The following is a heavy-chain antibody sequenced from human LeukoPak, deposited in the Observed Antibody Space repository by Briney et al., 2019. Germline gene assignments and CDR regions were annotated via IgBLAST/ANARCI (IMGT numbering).Heavy chain of an antibody. V-gene: IGHV3-30*04. CDR3: ATGGRFDFWSGYHIDN. J-gene: IGHJ4*02. CDR1: GVTFTSNA. D-gene: IGHD3-3*01. CDR2: ISYDGSNK. Sequence: GGSLRLSCEVSGVTFTSNAMHWVRQAPGKGLEWVAVISYDGSNKNFADSVKGRFTVSRDNSKHTLYLHMNSLRSDDTAMYYCATGGRFDFWSGYHIDNWGQGTLVTVSS.